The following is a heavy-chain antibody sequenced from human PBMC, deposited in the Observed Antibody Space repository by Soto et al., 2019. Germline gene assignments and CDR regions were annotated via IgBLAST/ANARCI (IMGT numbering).Heavy chain of an antibody. CDR2: IYYSGRT. J-gene: IGHJ6*03. V-gene: IGHV4-39*01. Sequence: SETLSLTCTVSGGSISSSSYYWGWIRQPPGKGLEWIGSIYYSGRTYYNPSLKSRVNISVETSNNQFSLKLSSLTAAGTAVYYCASSYCSSTSCYAFPYYYYYMDVWGKGTTVTVSS. CDR1: GGSISSSSYY. CDR3: ASSYCSSTSCYAFPYYYYYMDV. D-gene: IGHD2-2*01.